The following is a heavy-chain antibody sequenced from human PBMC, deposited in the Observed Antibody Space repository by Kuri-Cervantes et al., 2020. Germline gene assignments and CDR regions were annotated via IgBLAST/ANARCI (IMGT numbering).Heavy chain of an antibody. Sequence: GSLRLSCAVSGGSISSYYWSWIRQPPGKGLEWIGYIYYSGSTNYNPSLKSRVTISVDTSKNQFSLKLSSLRSEDTAVYYCARAGLSQEMATPFDYWGQGTLVTVSS. V-gene: IGHV4-59*01. CDR1: GGSISSYY. CDR3: ARAGLSQEMATPFDY. J-gene: IGHJ4*02. D-gene: IGHD5-24*01. CDR2: IYYSGST.